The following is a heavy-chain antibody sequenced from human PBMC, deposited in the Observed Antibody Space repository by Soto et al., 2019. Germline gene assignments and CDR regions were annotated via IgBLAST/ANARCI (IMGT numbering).Heavy chain of an antibody. D-gene: IGHD6-19*01. CDR1: GDSVSSNSAA. Sequence: PSQTLSLTCAISGDSVSSNSAAWNWIRQSPSRGLEWLGRTYYRSKWYNDYAVSVKSRITINPDTSKNQFSLQLNSVTPEDTAVYYCARVRQLLVQGDHYYYGMDVWGQGTTVSGSS. CDR2: TYYRSKWYN. CDR3: ARVRQLLVQGDHYYYGMDV. V-gene: IGHV6-1*01. J-gene: IGHJ6*02.